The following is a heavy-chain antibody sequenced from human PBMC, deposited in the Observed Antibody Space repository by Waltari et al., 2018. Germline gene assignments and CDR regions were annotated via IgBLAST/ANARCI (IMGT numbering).Heavy chain of an antibody. V-gene: IGHV1-3*01. J-gene: IGHJ4*02. CDR1: GYTFTSYA. CDR3: ARDRTLGVRLITIFGVGSHPGFDY. CDR2: INAGNGNT. Sequence: QVQLVQSGAEVKKPGASVKVSCKASGYTFTSYAMHWVRQAPGQRLEWMGWINAGNGNTKYSQKFQGRVTITRDTSASTAYMELSSLRSEDTAVYYCARDRTLGVRLITIFGVGSHPGFDYWGQGTLVTVSS. D-gene: IGHD3-3*01.